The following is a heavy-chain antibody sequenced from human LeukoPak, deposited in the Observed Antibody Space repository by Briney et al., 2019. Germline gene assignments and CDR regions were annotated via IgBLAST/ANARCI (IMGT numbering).Heavy chain of an antibody. CDR3: ARESYGDYYFDY. J-gene: IGHJ4*02. CDR1: GFTFSSYG. Sequence: GSLRLSCAASGFTFSSYGMHWVRQAPGKGLEWVAVIWYDGGNKYYADSVKGRFTISRDNSKNTLYLQMNSLRAEDTAVYSCARESYGDYYFDYWGQGTLVTVSS. D-gene: IGHD4-17*01. CDR2: IWYDGGNK. V-gene: IGHV3-30*19.